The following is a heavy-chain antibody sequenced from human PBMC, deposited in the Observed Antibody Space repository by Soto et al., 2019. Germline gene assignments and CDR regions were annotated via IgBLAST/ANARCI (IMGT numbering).Heavy chain of an antibody. CDR3: ARGVTLVRGVIHTPYFDY. CDR1: GGSISNGGYY. D-gene: IGHD3-10*01. V-gene: IGHV4-31*03. J-gene: IGHJ4*02. Sequence: PSETLSLTCSVFGGSISNGGYYWSLIRQHPGKGLEWIGYIYYSGSTYYNPSLKSRVTISVDTSKNQFSLKLSSVTAADTAVYYCARGVTLVRGVIHTPYFDYWGQGALVTVS. CDR2: IYYSGST.